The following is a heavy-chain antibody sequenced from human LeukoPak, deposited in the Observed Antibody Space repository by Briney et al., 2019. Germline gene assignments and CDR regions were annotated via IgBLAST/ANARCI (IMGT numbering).Heavy chain of an antibody. V-gene: IGHV1-2*02. CDR2: INPNSCCT. J-gene: IGHJ1*01. Sequence: RASVKVSCKASGYTFTGYYMHWVREAPGPGLECMGWINPNSCCTNYAQHFQGRVTLNRGTHISTACMELSRLRSDDTAVYYCARPLFGIDSSGYYYDIQHWGQGTLVTVSS. CDR3: ARPLFGIDSSGYYYDIQH. CDR1: GYTFTGYY. D-gene: IGHD3-22*01.